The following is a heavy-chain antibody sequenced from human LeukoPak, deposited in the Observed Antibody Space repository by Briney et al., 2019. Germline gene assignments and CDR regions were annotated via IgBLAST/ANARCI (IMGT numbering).Heavy chain of an antibody. D-gene: IGHD5-24*01. Sequence: GSSLILSCASSGFTCNSYGMRWVRQAPGKGLEWVSYISSSGSTIYYAVSVKGRFTISRDNAKNSLHLQMHRLRAEDTAVYYCARVLPNIEGGQGTLVTVSS. CDR3: ARVLPNIE. V-gene: IGHV3-48*04. J-gene: IGHJ4*02. CDR2: ISSSGSTI. CDR1: GFTCNSYG.